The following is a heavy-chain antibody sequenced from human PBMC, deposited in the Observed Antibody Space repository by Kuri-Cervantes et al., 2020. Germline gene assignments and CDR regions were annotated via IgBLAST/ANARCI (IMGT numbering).Heavy chain of an antibody. CDR2: MNPNSGNT. CDR1: GYTFTSNY. Sequence: ASVKNFCKAAGYTFTSNYINWVGQATGQGLEWMGWMNPNSGNTGYSQKFQGRVTMTRNNSISTAYMELSSLRSEDKAVYYCAWTPSSGWYRDDAFDIWGQGTMVTVSS. J-gene: IGHJ3*02. V-gene: IGHV1-8*01. CDR3: AWTPSSGWYRDDAFDI. D-gene: IGHD6-19*01.